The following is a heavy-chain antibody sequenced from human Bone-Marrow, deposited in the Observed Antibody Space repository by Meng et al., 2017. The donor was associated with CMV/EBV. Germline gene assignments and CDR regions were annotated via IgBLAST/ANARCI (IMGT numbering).Heavy chain of an antibody. CDR1: GFTFGDYA. CDR2: IRSKAYGGTT. Sequence: GESLKISCTASGFTFGDYAMSWVRQAPGKGLEWVGFIRSKAYGGTTEYAASVKGRFTISRDDSKSIAYLQMNSLKTEDTAVYYCTRRSKLPHCSSTSCYMGTYYYYGMDVWGQGTTVTFSS. V-gene: IGHV3-49*04. CDR3: TRRSKLPHCSSTSCYMGTYYYYGMDV. D-gene: IGHD2-2*01. J-gene: IGHJ6*02.